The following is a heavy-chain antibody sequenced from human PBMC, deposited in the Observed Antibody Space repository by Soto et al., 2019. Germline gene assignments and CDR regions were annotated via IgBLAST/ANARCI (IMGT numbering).Heavy chain of an antibody. CDR1: GASVSTGAYY. V-gene: IGHV4-31*03. D-gene: IGHD6-6*01. Sequence: SETLSLTCTVSGASVSTGAYYWGWVRQRPGRGLEWIGYVYESGYTYYNMSLKSRLTISLDRSNNQFSLGLTSVTAADTALYYCAREYPSSSRSLDYWGQGTLVTVSS. CDR3: AREYPSSSRSLDY. CDR2: VYESGYT. J-gene: IGHJ4*02.